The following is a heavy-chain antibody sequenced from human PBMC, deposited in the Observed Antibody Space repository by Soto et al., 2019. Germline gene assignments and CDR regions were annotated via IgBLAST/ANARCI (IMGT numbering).Heavy chain of an antibody. V-gene: IGHV4-59*08. D-gene: IGHD6-13*01. CDR1: GGSITSSS. J-gene: IGHJ4*02. CDR3: ARLLAYGSAWYYFDY. Sequence: SETLSLTCSVSGGSITSSSWSWIRQPPGKGLEWIGNVYHSGSTNNSPSLKSRLTMSLDTSKNQLSLKLSSVTAADTAVYYCARLLAYGSAWYYFDYWGQGTLVTVSS. CDR2: VYHSGST.